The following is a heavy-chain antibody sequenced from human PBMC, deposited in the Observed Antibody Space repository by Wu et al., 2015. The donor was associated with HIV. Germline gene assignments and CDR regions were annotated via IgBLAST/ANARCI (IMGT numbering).Heavy chain of an antibody. CDR1: GYRFTSYG. J-gene: IGHJ4*02. V-gene: IGHV1-18*01. D-gene: IGHD2/OR15-2a*01. Sequence: QVQMVQSGGEVKKPGASVKVSCKTSGYRFTSYGISWVRQAPGQGLEWVGWISTYNGDTNYAQKFQGRVTMATVTSSSTAYMELSSLKSDDTAYFTFCARTVTGHDYFDFVGPGTPVVTVSS. CDR3: CARTVTGHDYFDF. CDR2: ISTYNGDT.